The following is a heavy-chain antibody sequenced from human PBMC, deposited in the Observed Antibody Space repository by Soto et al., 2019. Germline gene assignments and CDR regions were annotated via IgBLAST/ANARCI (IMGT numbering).Heavy chain of an antibody. Sequence: TLSLTCTVSGGSISSGGYYWSWIRQHPGKGLEWIGYIYYSGSTYYNPSLKSRVTISVDTSKNQSSLKLSSVTAADTAVYYCARGLIGDFWSGRTISGMDVWGQGTTVTVSS. D-gene: IGHD3-3*01. J-gene: IGHJ6*02. CDR1: GGSISSGGYY. V-gene: IGHV4-31*03. CDR3: ARGLIGDFWSGRTISGMDV. CDR2: IYYSGST.